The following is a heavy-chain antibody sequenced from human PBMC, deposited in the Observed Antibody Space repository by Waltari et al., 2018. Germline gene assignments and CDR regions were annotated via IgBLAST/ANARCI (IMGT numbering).Heavy chain of an antibody. CDR1: GFTFSSYS. J-gene: IGHJ4*02. Sequence: EVQLVESGGGLVQPGGSLRLSCADSGFTFSSYSMNWVRQAPGKGLEWISYIRSSSDTIYYADSVKGRFTISRDNAKNSLYLQMNSLRVEDTAVYYCARGEYSLTYWGQGTLVTVPS. CDR3: ARGEYSLTY. V-gene: IGHV3-48*04. D-gene: IGHD6-6*01. CDR2: IRSSSDTI.